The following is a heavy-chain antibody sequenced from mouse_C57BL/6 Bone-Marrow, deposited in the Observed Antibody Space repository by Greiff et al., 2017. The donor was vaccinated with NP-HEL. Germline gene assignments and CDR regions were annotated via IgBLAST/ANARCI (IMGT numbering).Heavy chain of an antibody. V-gene: IGHV1-69*01. Sequence: QVQLQQPGAELVMPGASVKLSCKASGYTFTSYWMHWVKQRPGQGLEWIGEIDPSDSYTNYNQKFKGKSTLTVDKSSSTAYMQLSSLTSEDSAFYYCARRGDYGSSYGYWYFDVWGTGTTVTVSA. J-gene: IGHJ1*03. D-gene: IGHD1-1*01. CDR3: ARRGDYGSSYGYWYFDV. CDR1: GYTFTSYW. CDR2: IDPSDSYT.